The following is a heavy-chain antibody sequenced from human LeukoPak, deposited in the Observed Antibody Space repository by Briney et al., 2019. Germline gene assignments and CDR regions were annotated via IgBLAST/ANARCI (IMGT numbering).Heavy chain of an antibody. CDR1: GGSISSSSYY. D-gene: IGHD6-19*01. CDR3: AREIKQWTRGGMEDY. Sequence: PSETLSLTCTVSGGSISSSSYYWGWIRQPPGKGLEWIGSIYYSGSTYYNPSLKSRVTISVDTSKNQFSLKLSSVTAADTAVYYCAREIKQWTRGGMEDYWGQGTLVTVSS. V-gene: IGHV4-39*02. J-gene: IGHJ4*02. CDR2: IYYSGST.